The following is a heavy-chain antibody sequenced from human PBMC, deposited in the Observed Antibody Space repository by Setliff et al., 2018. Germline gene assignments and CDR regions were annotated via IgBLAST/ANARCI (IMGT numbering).Heavy chain of an antibody. J-gene: IGHJ4*02. D-gene: IGHD3-22*01. CDR3: AKVLDTTGYYYFDF. Sequence: GGSLRLSCAASGFTFSTYWMSWVRQAPGKGLEWVANIKQDGSEKYYVDSVKGRFSISRDNAKNSLYLQMNSLRAEDTAVYYCAKVLDTTGYYYFDFWGQGTLVTV. CDR1: GFTFSTYW. CDR2: IKQDGSEK. V-gene: IGHV3-7*01.